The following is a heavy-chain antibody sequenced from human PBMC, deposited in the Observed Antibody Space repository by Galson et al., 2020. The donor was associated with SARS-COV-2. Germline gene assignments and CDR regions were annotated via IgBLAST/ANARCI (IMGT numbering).Heavy chain of an antibody. CDR1: GGSISSSSYY. V-gene: IGHV4-39*07. J-gene: IGHJ4*02. CDR2: IYYSGST. CDR3: ARFDYGDCTAFDY. D-gene: IGHD4-17*01. Sequence: SETLSLTCTVSGGSISSSSYYWGWIRQPPGKGLEWIGSIYYSGSTYYNPSLKSRVTISVDTSKNQFSLKLSSVTAADTAVYYCARFDYGDCTAFDYWGQGTLVTVSS.